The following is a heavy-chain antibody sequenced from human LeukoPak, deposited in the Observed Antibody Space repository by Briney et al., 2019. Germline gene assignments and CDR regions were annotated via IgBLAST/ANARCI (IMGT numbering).Heavy chain of an antibody. Sequence: SETLSLTCTVSGGSISSYYWSWIRQPPGKGLEWIGYIYYSGSTNYNPSLKSRVTISVDTSKNQFSLKLSPVTAADTAVYYCARLGPYSSSWYDYWGQGTLVTVSS. CDR1: GGSISSYY. CDR2: IYYSGST. CDR3: ARLGPYSSSWYDY. V-gene: IGHV4-59*08. J-gene: IGHJ4*02. D-gene: IGHD6-13*01.